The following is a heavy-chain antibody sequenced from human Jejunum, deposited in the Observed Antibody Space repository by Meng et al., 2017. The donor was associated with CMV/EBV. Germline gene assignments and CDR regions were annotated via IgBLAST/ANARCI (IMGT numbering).Heavy chain of an antibody. CDR1: GYIFTEYS. J-gene: IGHJ4*02. CDR2: INPKSGDT. V-gene: IGHV1-2*02. D-gene: IGHD3-10*01. Sequence: GYIFTEYSIPWIRQAPGQGLEWMGWINPKSGDTDYAPKFQGGVTLTRDTSTSTIYMQTYLRSDDTAVYFCARAGRGDSTFSHYDYWGQGTPVTVSS. CDR3: ARAGRGDSTFSHYDY.